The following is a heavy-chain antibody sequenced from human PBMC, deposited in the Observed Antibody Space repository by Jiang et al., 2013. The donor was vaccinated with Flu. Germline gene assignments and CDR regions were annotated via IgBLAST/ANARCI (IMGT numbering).Heavy chain of an antibody. CDR1: GYTFSNYD. CDR2: MNPNTANT. J-gene: IGHJ4*02. V-gene: IGHV1-8*01. CDR3: ARGTSSTHGSGSSGY. Sequence: GAEVKKPGASVKVSCKASGYTFSNYDINWVRQATGQGLEWMGWMNPNTANTGYAQKFQGRVTMTRNTSISTAYMELSSLRSEDTAVYYCARGTSSTHGSGSSGYWGQGTLVTVSS. D-gene: IGHD3-10*01.